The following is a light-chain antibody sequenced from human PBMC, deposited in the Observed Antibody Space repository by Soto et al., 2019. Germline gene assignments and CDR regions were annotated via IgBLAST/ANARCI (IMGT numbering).Light chain of an antibody. CDR2: GNT. Sequence: QSVLTQPASVSGSPGQSIAISCTGSSSDVGFYNYVSWYQQLPGRAPKLLIYGNTNRPSGVPDRFSGSKSGTAASLAITGLQAEDEADYYCQSYDGSLRGYVFGTGTKLTVL. J-gene: IGLJ1*01. V-gene: IGLV1-40*01. CDR1: SSDVGFYNY. CDR3: QSYDGSLRGYV.